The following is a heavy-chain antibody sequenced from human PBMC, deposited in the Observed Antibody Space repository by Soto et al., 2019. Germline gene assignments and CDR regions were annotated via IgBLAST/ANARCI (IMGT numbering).Heavy chain of an antibody. CDR1: GVTVYISA. D-gene: IGHD1-26*01. J-gene: IGHJ6*04. V-gene: IGHV3-23*01. CDR3: AKVVLVGGREILGVDYVMAF. Sequence: GWSIKISSAASGVTVYISAISVLLQKQGKGLEWFSAISGSGGSTYYADSVKGRFTISRDNSKNTLYLQMNSLRAEDTAVYYCAKVVLVGGREILGVDYVMAFRVKRTTVTVSS. CDR2: ISGSGGST.